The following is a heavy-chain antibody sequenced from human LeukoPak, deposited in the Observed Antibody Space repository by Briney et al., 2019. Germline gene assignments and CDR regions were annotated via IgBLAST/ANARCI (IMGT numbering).Heavy chain of an antibody. Sequence: PGGALRLSCVTSGFTFNNYYMKWVRQTPGRGLEWDAATSSNDAGTSHADSVKGRFTISKDNSKNTLFLQMNSLRPEDTAVYYCAKDACRTFGLSSGLYRGSYYFDYWGQGTLVTVSS. CDR3: AKDACRTFGLSSGLYRGSYYFDY. V-gene: IGHV3-23*01. CDR1: GFTFNNYY. J-gene: IGHJ4*02. D-gene: IGHD6-19*01. CDR2: TSSNDAGT.